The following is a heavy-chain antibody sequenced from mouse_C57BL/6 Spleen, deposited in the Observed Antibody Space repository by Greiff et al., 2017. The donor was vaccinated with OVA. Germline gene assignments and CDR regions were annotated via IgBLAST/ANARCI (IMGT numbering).Heavy chain of an antibody. J-gene: IGHJ4*01. CDR3: ARAYYSNYAMDY. CDR1: GCTFTSYW. Sequence: QVQLQQPGAELVRPGSSVKLSCKASGCTFTSYWMHWVKQRPIQGLEWIGNIDPSDSETHYNQKFKDKATLTVDKSSSTAYMQLSSLTSEDSAVYYCARAYYSNYAMDYWGQGTSVTVSS. D-gene: IGHD2-5*01. CDR2: IDPSDSET. V-gene: IGHV1-52*01.